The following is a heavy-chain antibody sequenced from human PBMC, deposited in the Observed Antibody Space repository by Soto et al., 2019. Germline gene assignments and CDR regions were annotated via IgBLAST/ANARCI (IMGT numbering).Heavy chain of an antibody. Sequence: EVQLVESGGGLVQPGGSLRLSCAASGFTFSSYDMHWVRQATGKGLEWVSAIGTAGDTYYPGSVKGRFTISRENAKNSLYLQMNSLRAGDTAVYYCARALRITMVRGVIITNYYYYGMDVWGQGTTVTVSS. J-gene: IGHJ6*02. D-gene: IGHD3-10*01. V-gene: IGHV3-13*01. CDR3: ARALRITMVRGVIITNYYYYGMDV. CDR1: GFTFSSYD. CDR2: IGTAGDT.